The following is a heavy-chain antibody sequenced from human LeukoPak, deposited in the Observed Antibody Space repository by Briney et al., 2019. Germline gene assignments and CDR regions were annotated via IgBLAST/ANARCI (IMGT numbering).Heavy chain of an antibody. D-gene: IGHD3-22*01. Sequence: GGSLRLSCAASGFTFSSYAMSWDRQAPGKGLEWVSAISGSGGSTYYADSVKGRFTISRDNSKNTLYLQMNSLRAEDTAVYYCAKDNGHYYDSSGYYYAEYFQHWGQGTLVTVSS. CDR2: ISGSGGST. V-gene: IGHV3-23*01. CDR1: GFTFSSYA. CDR3: AKDNGHYYDSSGYYYAEYFQH. J-gene: IGHJ1*01.